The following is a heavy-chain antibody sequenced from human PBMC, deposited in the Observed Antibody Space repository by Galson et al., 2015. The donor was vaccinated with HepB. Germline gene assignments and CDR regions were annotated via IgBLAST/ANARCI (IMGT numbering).Heavy chain of an antibody. CDR2: ISFTGGRT. J-gene: IGHJ3*02. CDR1: GFTFSTYA. V-gene: IGHV3-23*01. CDR3: VKDLGGRGILDAFVI. D-gene: IGHD3-9*01. Sequence: SLRLSCAASGFTFSTYAMSWVRQAPGKGLEWVSTISFTGGRTFYADSVKGRFTISRDNSKNTLYLQMNSLRAEDTAIYYCVKDLGGRGILDAFVIWGQGTMVTVSS.